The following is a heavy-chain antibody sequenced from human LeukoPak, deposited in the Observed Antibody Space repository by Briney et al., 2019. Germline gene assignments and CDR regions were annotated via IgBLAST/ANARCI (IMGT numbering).Heavy chain of an antibody. D-gene: IGHD2-2*01. CDR2: VNPIFGTA. CDR3: ARGGIPAAKGYFDL. CDR1: GGTFSNYG. J-gene: IGHJ2*01. V-gene: IGHV1-69*06. Sequence: SVTVSCKASGGTFSNYGFSWVRQAPGQGLEWMGRVNPIFGTADYSEKFQGRVTVTADKSTNTVYMDLNNLRPEDTAVFFCARGGIPAAKGYFDLWGRGTLVTVSS.